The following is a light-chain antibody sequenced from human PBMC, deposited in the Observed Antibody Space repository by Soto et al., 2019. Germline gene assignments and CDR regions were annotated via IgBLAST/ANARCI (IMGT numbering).Light chain of an antibody. CDR1: QGVSSS. CDR2: AAT. J-gene: IGKJ5*01. V-gene: IGKV1-9*01. Sequence: IQLTQSAPSLSASLGDRVTITCRASQGVSSSLAWYHQQPGKAPKLLIYAATTLQSGVPSRFSGSGYGTDFNLTINSLQPEDFATYYCQQLHSYPFTFGQGTRLEIK. CDR3: QQLHSYPFT.